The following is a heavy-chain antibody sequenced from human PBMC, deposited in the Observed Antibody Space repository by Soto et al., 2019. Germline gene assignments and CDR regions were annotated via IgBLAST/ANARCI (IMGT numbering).Heavy chain of an antibody. Sequence: GEPLKISCTGSVYSFTSYCISWVRQMPGKGLEWMWRIDPSDSYTNYSPSFQGHVTISADKSISTAYLQWSSLKASDTAMYYCAFTGTTYYGMDVWGQGTTVNVSS. CDR2: IDPSDSYT. J-gene: IGHJ6*02. CDR1: VYSFTSYC. CDR3: AFTGTTYYGMDV. V-gene: IGHV5-10-1*01. D-gene: IGHD1-7*01.